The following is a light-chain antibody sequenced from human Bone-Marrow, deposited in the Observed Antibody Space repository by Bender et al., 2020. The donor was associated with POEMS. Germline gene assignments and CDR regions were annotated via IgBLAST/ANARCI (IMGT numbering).Light chain of an antibody. Sequence: SYDLIQTPSVSVSPGQTATITCSGDNVGEKFASWFQQKPGQSPVLLIYKDKMRPSGIPERFSGSNSGNTATLTINGTQALDEADYYCHAWDNTAEVFGGGTRVTVL. CDR3: HAWDNTAEV. CDR1: NVGEKF. CDR2: KDK. J-gene: IGLJ1*01. V-gene: IGLV3-1*01.